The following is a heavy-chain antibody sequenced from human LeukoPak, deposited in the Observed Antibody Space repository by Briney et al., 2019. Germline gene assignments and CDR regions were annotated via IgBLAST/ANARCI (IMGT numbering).Heavy chain of an antibody. V-gene: IGHV7-4-1*02. CDR1: GYTFTSYA. CDR3: ARTIAVADKNYYYYMDV. D-gene: IGHD6-19*01. Sequence: GASVKVSCKASGYTFTSYAMNWVRQAPGQGLEWMGWINTNTGNPTYAQGFTGRFVFSLDTSVSTAYLQISSLKAEDTAVYYCARTIAVADKNYYYYMDVWGKGTTVTISS. CDR2: INTNTGNP. J-gene: IGHJ6*03.